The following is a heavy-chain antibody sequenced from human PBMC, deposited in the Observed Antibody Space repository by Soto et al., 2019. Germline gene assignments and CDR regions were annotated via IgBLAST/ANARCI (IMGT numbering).Heavy chain of an antibody. CDR2: ISSNSDTI. J-gene: IGHJ4*02. CDR1: GFTADDYA. D-gene: IGHD4-17*01. CDR3: AKDMKWGGMTTIHYFDS. V-gene: IGHV3-9*02. Sequence: EVQLVESGGGLVQPGRSLRLSCVASGFTADDYAMHWVRQAPGKGLEWVSGISSNSDTIDYADSVKGRFTISRDNAKHSLLLQMNSLRPEDTALYYCAKDMKWGGMTTIHYFDSWGQGTLVTVSS.